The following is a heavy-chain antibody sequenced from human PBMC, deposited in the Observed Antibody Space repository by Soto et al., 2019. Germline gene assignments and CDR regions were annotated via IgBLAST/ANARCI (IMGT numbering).Heavy chain of an antibody. Sequence: GGTLRLSCAVSGLTFSDHYMGWVRQAPGKGLDWVGRIRDKVHSYTTEYAASVKGRFIISRDDSRNSLYLQMNSLKMDDTAVFYCVSLWSVTGSRDYWGRGTLVTVSS. D-gene: IGHD1-20*01. J-gene: IGHJ4*02. CDR1: GLTFSDHY. V-gene: IGHV3-72*01. CDR3: VSLWSVTGSRDY. CDR2: IRDKVHSYTT.